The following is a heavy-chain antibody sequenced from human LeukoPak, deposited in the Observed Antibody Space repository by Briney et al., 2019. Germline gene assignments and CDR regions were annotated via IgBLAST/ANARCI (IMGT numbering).Heavy chain of an antibody. Sequence: GGSLRLSCAASGFPFSSYAMSWVRQAPGKGLEWVSVISDSGGRTYSAASVRGRFTISRDNSKDTLYLQMNSLRAEDTAVYYCARTYCIGTSCPGVFEYWGQGTLVTVSS. CDR2: ISDSGGRT. J-gene: IGHJ4*02. CDR1: GFPFSSYA. CDR3: ARTYCIGTSCPGVFEY. D-gene: IGHD2-2*01. V-gene: IGHV3-23*01.